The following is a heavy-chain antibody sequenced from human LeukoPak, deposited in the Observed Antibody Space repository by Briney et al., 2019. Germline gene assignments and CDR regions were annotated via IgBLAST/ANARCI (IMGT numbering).Heavy chain of an antibody. CDR2: INSDGSST. J-gene: IGHJ4*02. V-gene: IGHV3-74*01. CDR1: GFTFSSYS. D-gene: IGHD2-15*01. CDR3: ARVRAGPRCSGGSCYFDY. Sequence: GGSLRLSCAASGFTFSSYSMNWVRQAPGKGLVWVSRINSDGSSTSYADSVKGRFTISRDNTKNTLYLQMNSLRAEDTAVYYCARVRAGPRCSGGSCYFDYWGQGTLVTVSS.